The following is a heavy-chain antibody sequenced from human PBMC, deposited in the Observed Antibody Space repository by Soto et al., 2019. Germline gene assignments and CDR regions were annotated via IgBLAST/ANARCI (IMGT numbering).Heavy chain of an antibody. Sequence: ETVSLTGARRGGSLSRYWWTWNRQPTRKGLEWIAYIYYSGTTSYNPSLKSRVTMSLDTSKNQFSLKVRSVTAADTAVYYCARLVAVAGTSDWFDPWGQGTLVTVSS. J-gene: IGHJ5*02. CDR2: IYYSGTT. CDR3: ARLVAVAGTSDWFDP. D-gene: IGHD6-19*01. V-gene: IGHV4-59*01. CDR1: GGSLSRYW.